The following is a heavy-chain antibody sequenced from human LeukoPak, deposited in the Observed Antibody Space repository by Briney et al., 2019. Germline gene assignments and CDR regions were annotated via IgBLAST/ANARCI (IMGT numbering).Heavy chain of an antibody. V-gene: IGHV3-21*01. CDR2: ISSSSSYI. Sequence: GGALRLSCAASGFTFSSYSMNWVRQAPGKGLEWVSSISSSSSYIYYADSVKGRFTISRDNAKNSLYLQMNSLRAEDTAVYYCARADLYCSSTGCARRAFYIWGQGTMVTVPS. CDR1: GFTFSSYS. CDR3: ARADLYCSSTGCARRAFYI. J-gene: IGHJ3*02. D-gene: IGHD2-15*01.